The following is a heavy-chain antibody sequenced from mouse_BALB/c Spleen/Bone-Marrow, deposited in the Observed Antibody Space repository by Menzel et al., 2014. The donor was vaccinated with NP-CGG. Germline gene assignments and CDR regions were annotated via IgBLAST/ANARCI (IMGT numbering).Heavy chain of an antibody. CDR2: INPSNGGT. CDR1: GYTFTSYY. J-gene: IGHJ3*01. Sequence: QVQLQQSGAELVKPWASVKLSCKASGYTFTSYYMYWVKQKPGQGLEWIGEINPSNGGTNFNEKFKSKATLTVDKSSSTAYMQLSSLTSEDSAVYYCTREGDSPFAYWGQGTLVTVSA. V-gene: IGHV1S81*02. D-gene: IGHD2-13*01. CDR3: TREGDSPFAY.